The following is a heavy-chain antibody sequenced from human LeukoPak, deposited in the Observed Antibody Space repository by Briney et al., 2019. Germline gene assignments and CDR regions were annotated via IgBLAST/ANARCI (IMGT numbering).Heavy chain of an antibody. CDR3: ARRAGAYSHPYDY. CDR2: IVVGSGNT. CDR1: GFTFTSSA. D-gene: IGHD4/OR15-4a*01. V-gene: IGHV1-58*02. Sequence: SVKVSCKASGFTFTSSAMQWVRQARGQRLEWIGWIVVGSGNTHYAQKFQERVTITRDMSTSTAYMQLSSLRSEDTAVYYCARRAGAYSHPYDYWGQGTLVTVSS. J-gene: IGHJ4*02.